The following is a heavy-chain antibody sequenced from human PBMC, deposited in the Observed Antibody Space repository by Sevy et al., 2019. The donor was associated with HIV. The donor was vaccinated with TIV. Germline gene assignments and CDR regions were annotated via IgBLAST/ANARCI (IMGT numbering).Heavy chain of an antibody. CDR2: INPKSGGT. Sequence: ASVKVSCKASGYTFSDYYIHWVRQAPGEGLEWMGWINPKSGGTNYAQKFQGRVTMTRDTSISTVYMELNRLTSDATGIYYCARNTSSLYSGYDRPVADYWGQGTLVTVSS. CDR1: GYTFSDYY. CDR3: ARNTSSLYSGYDRPVADY. J-gene: IGHJ4*02. V-gene: IGHV1-2*02. D-gene: IGHD5-12*01.